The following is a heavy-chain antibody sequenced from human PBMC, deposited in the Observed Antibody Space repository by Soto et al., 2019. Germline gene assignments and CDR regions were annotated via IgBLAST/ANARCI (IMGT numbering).Heavy chain of an antibody. V-gene: IGHV4-34*01. CDR3: ARTSKFDY. D-gene: IGHD6-6*01. CDR1: GASFSGYY. J-gene: IGHJ4*02. CDR2: INHSGST. Sequence: QVQLQQWGAGLLKPSETLSLTCAVYGASFSGYYWSWIRQPPGKGLEWIGEINHSGSTNYNPSLTSPVTXSVDTSKSQFSLKLNSVTAADTAVYYCARTSKFDYWGQGTLVTVSS.